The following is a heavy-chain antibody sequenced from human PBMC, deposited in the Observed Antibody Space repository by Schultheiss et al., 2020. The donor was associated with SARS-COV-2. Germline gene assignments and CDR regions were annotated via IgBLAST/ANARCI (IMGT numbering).Heavy chain of an antibody. Sequence: ASVKVSCKASGYTFTTNGISWVRQAPGQGLEWMGWINPDNDDTKYAQNLQGRVTMTTDTSTSTVYMELRSLRSDDTAVYYCAHIAAGGMDVWGQGTTVTVSS. CDR1: GYTFTTNG. CDR2: INPDNDDT. J-gene: IGHJ6*02. V-gene: IGHV1-18*04. CDR3: AHIAAGGMDV. D-gene: IGHD6-6*01.